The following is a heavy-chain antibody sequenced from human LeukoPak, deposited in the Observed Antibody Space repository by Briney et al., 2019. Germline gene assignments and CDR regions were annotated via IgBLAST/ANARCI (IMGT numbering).Heavy chain of an antibody. Sequence: GGSLRLSCAASGFTFSNYWMSWVRQAPGKGLEWVANIKQDGSEKYYEDSMKGRFTISRDNAKSSLYLQMKSLRAEDTAVYYCVRDVAYDFRNPYRYFQHWGQGTLVTVSS. CDR1: GFTFSNYW. V-gene: IGHV3-7*01. D-gene: IGHD3-3*01. CDR2: IKQDGSEK. CDR3: VRDVAYDFRNPYRYFQH. J-gene: IGHJ1*01.